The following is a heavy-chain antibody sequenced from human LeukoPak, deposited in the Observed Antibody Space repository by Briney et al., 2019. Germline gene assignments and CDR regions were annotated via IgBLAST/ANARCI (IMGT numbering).Heavy chain of an antibody. D-gene: IGHD4-23*01. J-gene: IGHJ5*02. CDR3: ARESVFGNFNNWFDP. V-gene: IGHV4-39*07. CDR1: GGSISSSSYY. CDR2: IYYSGST. Sequence: SETLSLTCTVSGGSISSSSYYWGWIRQPPGKGLEWIGSIYYSGSTYYNPSLKSRVTISVDTSKNQFSLKLSSVTAADTAVYYCARESVFGNFNNWFDPWGQGTLVTVSS.